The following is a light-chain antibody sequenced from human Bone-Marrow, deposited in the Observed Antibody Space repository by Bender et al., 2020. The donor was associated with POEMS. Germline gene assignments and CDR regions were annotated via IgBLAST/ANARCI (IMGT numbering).Light chain of an antibody. V-gene: IGLV3-10*01. CDR3: YSTDNSGNHYI. Sequence: YVLTQTPSVSVAPGQTARITCGGDSIGTKSVHWYRLKPGQAPVLVVYDDRDRPSGIPERFSGSRSGTMATLTISGAQVEDEADYYCYSTDNSGNHYIFGGGTKLTVL. CDR1: SIGTKS. J-gene: IGLJ2*01. CDR2: DDR.